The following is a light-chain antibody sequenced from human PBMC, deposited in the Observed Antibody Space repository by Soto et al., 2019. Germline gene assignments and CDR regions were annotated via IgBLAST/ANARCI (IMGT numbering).Light chain of an antibody. V-gene: IGLV1-40*01. Sequence: QSVLTQPPSVSGAPGQRVTISCTGSTGYDVHLYQQFPGPAPKLLIHDNSIRPSGVPDRFSGSKSGTSASLAITGLQAEDEAYYYCQSYDSSLSGWVFGGGTKVTVL. CDR2: DNS. J-gene: IGLJ3*02. CDR1: TGYD. CDR3: QSYDSSLSGWV.